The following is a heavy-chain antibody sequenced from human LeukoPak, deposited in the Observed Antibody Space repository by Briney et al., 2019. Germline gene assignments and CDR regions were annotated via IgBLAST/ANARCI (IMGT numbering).Heavy chain of an antibody. V-gene: IGHV3-7*01. CDR2: IKQDGSEK. J-gene: IGHJ4*02. Sequence: GGSLRLSCAASGFTFSTYWMSWVRQAPGKGLEWVANIKQDGSEKYYVDSVKGRFTISRDNAKNSLFLQMNSLRAEDTAVYYCARVRCSSNSCFPDYWGQGTLVTVSP. CDR1: GFTFSTYW. CDR3: ARVRCSSNSCFPDY. D-gene: IGHD2-2*01.